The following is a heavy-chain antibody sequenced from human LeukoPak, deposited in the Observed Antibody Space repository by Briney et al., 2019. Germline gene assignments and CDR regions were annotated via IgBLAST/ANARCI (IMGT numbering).Heavy chain of an antibody. CDR1: GLTFSSHW. Sequence: GGSLRLSCAASGLTFSSHWMHWVRQAPGKGLEWVSAISGSGGSTYYADSVKGRFTISRDNSKNTLYLQMNSLRAEDTAVYYCADPEGGYYDIRPDWGQGTLVTVYS. CDR3: ADPEGGYYDIRPD. V-gene: IGHV3-23*01. CDR2: ISGSGGST. J-gene: IGHJ4*02. D-gene: IGHD3-22*01.